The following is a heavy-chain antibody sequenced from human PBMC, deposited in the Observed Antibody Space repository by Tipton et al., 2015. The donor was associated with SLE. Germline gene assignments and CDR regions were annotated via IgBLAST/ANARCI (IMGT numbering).Heavy chain of an antibody. CDR3: ASELVNWAFDY. V-gene: IGHV3-66*02. J-gene: IGHJ4*02. CDR2: FYNGVME. CDR1: GFAVSINY. Sequence: SLRLSCTASGFAVSINYISWVRQAPGKGLEWVSVFYNGVMEEYAESVKGRFTISRDNSKNTLYLQMNSLRAEDTAVYYCASELVNWAFDYWGQGTLVTVSS. D-gene: IGHD2-8*02.